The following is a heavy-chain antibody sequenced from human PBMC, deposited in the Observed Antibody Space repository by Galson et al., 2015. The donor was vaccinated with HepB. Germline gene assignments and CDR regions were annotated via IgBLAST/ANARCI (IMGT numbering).Heavy chain of an antibody. CDR3: ARDPSGTYYYDY. CDR1: GFTFSSYA. Sequence: SLRLSCAASGFTFSSYAMHCVRQAPGKGLEWVASISYDGSNKYYADSVKGRFTISRDNSKSTLYLQMNSLGAEDTAVYYCARDPSGTYYYDYWGQGTLVTVSS. J-gene: IGHJ4*02. D-gene: IGHD1-26*01. V-gene: IGHV3-30-3*01. CDR2: ISYDGSNK.